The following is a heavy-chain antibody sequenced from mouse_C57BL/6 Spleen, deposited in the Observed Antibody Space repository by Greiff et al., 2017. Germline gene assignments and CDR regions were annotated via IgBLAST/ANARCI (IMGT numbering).Heavy chain of an antibody. J-gene: IGHJ4*01. D-gene: IGHD2-4*01. CDR2: IYPRSGNT. Sequence: VKLMESGAELARPGASVKLSCKASGYTFTSYGISWVKQRPGQGLEWIGEIYPRSGNTYYNEKFKGKATLTADKSSSTAYMELRSLTSEDSAVYFCARSPIYYDYDEEDYYAMDYWGQGTSVTVSS. CDR3: ARSPIYYDYDEEDYYAMDY. CDR1: GYTFTSYG. V-gene: IGHV1-81*01.